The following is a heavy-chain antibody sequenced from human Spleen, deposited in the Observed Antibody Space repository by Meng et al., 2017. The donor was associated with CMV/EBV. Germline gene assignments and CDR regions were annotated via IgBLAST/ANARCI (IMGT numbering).Heavy chain of an antibody. CDR2: INSDGSST. J-gene: IGHJ6*02. CDR3: ARDMGYCSSTSCYYYYYGMDV. D-gene: IGHD2-2*01. V-gene: IGHV3-74*01. CDR1: GFIFSSYW. Sequence: GESLKISCAASGFIFSSYWMHWVRQAPGKGLVWVSRINSDGSSTSYADSVKGRFTISRDNAKNTLYLQMNSLRAEDTAVYYCARDMGYCSSTSCYYYYYGMDVWGQGTTVTVSS.